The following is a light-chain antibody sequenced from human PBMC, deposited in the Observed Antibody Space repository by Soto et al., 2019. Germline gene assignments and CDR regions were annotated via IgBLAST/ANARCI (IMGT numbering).Light chain of an antibody. CDR3: QQYNNWPRT. Sequence: EIVMTQSPGTLSLSPGDTATLSCRASQSLGSDLAWYQQKPGQAPRLLIFGASARPTGIPARISGSGSGTEFTLTINSLQSEDFAVYYCQQYNNWPRTFGQGTKVDIK. V-gene: IGKV3-15*01. CDR2: GAS. CDR1: QSLGSD. J-gene: IGKJ1*01.